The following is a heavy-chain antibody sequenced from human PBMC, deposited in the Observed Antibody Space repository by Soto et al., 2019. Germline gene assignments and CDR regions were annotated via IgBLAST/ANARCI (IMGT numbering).Heavy chain of an antibody. J-gene: IGHJ6*02. D-gene: IGHD2-21*01. V-gene: IGHV1-69*13. CDR3: ARLGVDYYYYGMDV. Sequence: SVKVSCKASGGTFSSYAISWVRQAPGQGFEWMGGIIPIFGTANYAQKFQGRVTITADESTSTAYMELSSLRSEDTAVYYCARLGVDYYYYGMDVWGQGTTVTVSS. CDR1: GGTFSSYA. CDR2: IIPIFGTA.